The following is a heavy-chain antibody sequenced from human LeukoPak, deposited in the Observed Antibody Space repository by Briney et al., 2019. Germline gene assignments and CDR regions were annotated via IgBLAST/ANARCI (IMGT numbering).Heavy chain of an antibody. CDR1: GFSRSTSGMC. V-gene: IGHV2-70*17. CDR3: ARLYSSSSGLFDS. Sequence: ESGPALVQPTQTLTLTCTFSGFSRSTSGMCVNWIRQPPGKALEWLARIDWDDAKFYSTSLKTRLTISKDTSKNQVVLTMTNMDPVDTATYFCARLYSSSSGLFDSWGQGTLVTVSS. D-gene: IGHD6-6*01. CDR2: IDWDDAK. J-gene: IGHJ4*02.